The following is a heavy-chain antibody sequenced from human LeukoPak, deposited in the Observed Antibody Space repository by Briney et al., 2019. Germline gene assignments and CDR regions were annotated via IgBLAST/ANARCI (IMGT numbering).Heavy chain of an antibody. J-gene: IGHJ4*02. CDR2: TFGDGFSA. D-gene: IGHD3-10*01. Sequence: PGGSLRLSCSPSGFAFTGHAMHWVRQAPGKGLEYVAGTFGDGFSAFYADSMSDRVTISTDNSKSTVHRQMTSLRGEDTAVYYCVRDVDYYAWGSYLGYFDYWGQGTLVSVSS. CDR3: VRDVDYYAWGSYLGYFDY. CDR1: GFAFTGHA. V-gene: IGHV3-64D*06.